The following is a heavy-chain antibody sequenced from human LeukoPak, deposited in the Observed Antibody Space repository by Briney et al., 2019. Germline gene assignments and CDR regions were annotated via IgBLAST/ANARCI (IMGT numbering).Heavy chain of an antibody. Sequence: GGSLRLSCAASGFTFSSYAMHWVRQAPGKGLEWVAVISYDGSNKYYADSVKGRFTISRDNSKNTLYLQMNSLRAEDTAVYYCARDLVGARHPIDYWGQGTLVTVSS. CDR2: ISYDGSNK. CDR1: GFTFSSYA. CDR3: ARDLVGARHPIDY. V-gene: IGHV3-30*04. D-gene: IGHD1-26*01. J-gene: IGHJ4*02.